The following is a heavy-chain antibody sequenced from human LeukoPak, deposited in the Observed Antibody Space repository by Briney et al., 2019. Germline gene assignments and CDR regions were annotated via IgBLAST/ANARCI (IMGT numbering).Heavy chain of an antibody. CDR3: ARLRDNEYGDYDAFDI. V-gene: IGHV1-8*03. Sequence: ASVKVSCKASGYTFTSYDINWVRQATGRGLEWMGWMNPNSGNTGYAQKFQGRVTITRNTSISTAYMELSSLRSEDTAVYYCARLRDNEYGDYDAFDIWGQGTMVTVSS. CDR2: MNPNSGNT. J-gene: IGHJ3*02. D-gene: IGHD4-17*01. CDR1: GYTFTSYD.